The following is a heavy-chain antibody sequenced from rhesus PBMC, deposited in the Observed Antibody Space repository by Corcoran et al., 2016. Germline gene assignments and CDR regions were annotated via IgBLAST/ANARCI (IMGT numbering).Heavy chain of an antibody. CDR1: GGSISSSY. J-gene: IGHJ4*01. D-gene: IGHD1-44*02. V-gene: IGHV4-169*01. Sequence: QLQLQESGPGLVKPSETLSVTCAVSGGSISSSYWSWIRQAPGKGLEWIGYIYGSGSSTNHNPSLKSRVTLSVDTSKNQLSLKLSSVTTADTAVYYCARRYSGSYSFDYWGQGVLVTVSS. CDR3: ARRYSGSYSFDY. CDR2: IYGSGSST.